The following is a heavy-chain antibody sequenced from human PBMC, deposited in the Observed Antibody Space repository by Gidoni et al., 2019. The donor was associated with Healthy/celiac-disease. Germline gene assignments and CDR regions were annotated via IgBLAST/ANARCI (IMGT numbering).Heavy chain of an antibody. CDR1: GVTFSSYG. V-gene: IGHV3-33*01. CDR3: ARDFASIAAATWNDAFDI. J-gene: IGHJ3*02. D-gene: IGHD6-13*01. CDR2: IWYDGSNK. Sequence: QVQLVESGGGVVQPGRSLRLSCAASGVTFSSYGMHWVRQAPGKGLEWVAVIWYDGSNKYYADSVKGRFTISRDNSKNTLYLQMNSLRAEDTAVYYCARDFASIAAATWNDAFDIWGQGTMVTVSS.